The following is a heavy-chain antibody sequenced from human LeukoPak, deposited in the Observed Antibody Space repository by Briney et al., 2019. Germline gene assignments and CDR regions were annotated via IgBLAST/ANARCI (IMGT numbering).Heavy chain of an antibody. CDR3: ARDGDYDLGSGYDY. CDR2: ISSSSSYI. D-gene: IGHD3-3*01. J-gene: IGHJ4*02. V-gene: IGHV3-21*01. CDR1: GFTFSTYS. Sequence: GGSLRLSCAASGFTFSTYSMNWVRQAPGEGLEWVSSISSSSSYIYYADSLKGRFTISRDNAKNSLYLQMNSLRAEDTAVYYCARDGDYDLGSGYDYWGQGTLVTVSS.